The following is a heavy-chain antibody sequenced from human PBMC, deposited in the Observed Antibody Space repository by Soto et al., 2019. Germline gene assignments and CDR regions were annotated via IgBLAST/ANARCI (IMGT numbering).Heavy chain of an antibody. CDR1: GGSFSTYY. V-gene: IGHV4-34*01. J-gene: IGHJ4*02. CDR2: INHSGCT. CDR3: ARDRYYYYVWSSQAYYFDY. D-gene: IGHD3-16*01. Sequence: QVQLQQWGAGLLRPSETLSLTCAVYGGSFSTYYWSWIRQPPGKGLEWIGEINHSGCTNYNPSLNRRVSISVETSKNQFPLKQSSLTAAATALYYCARDRYYYYVWSSQAYYFDYWGQGTPVTVPS.